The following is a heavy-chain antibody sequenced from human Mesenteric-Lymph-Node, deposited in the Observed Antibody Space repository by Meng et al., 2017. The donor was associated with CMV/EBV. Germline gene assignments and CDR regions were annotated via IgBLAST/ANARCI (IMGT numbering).Heavy chain of an antibody. Sequence: GESLKISCEVSGFSTEYGLHWVRRAPGKGLEWVTFIHFDGRNTYYGDSVKGRFTISRDNSKNTLYLQMNSLRAEDTALYYCAKELYTGTFLYGMDVWGQGTTVTVSS. D-gene: IGHD1-26*01. CDR2: IHFDGRNT. CDR1: GFSTEYG. V-gene: IGHV3-30*02. CDR3: AKELYTGTFLYGMDV. J-gene: IGHJ6*02.